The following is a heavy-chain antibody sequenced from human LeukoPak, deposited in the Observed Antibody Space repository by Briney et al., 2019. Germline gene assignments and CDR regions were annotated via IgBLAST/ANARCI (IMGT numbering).Heavy chain of an antibody. CDR1: GFTFSSYA. CDR2: ISYDGSNK. V-gene: IGHV3-30-3*01. D-gene: IGHD2-2*01. J-gene: IGHJ4*02. CDR3: ARGSTSLLSSIDY. Sequence: GGSLRLSCAASGFTFSSYAMHWVRQAPGKGLEWVAVISYDGSNKYYADSVKGRFTISRDNSKNTLYLQMNSLRAEDTAVYYCARGSTSLLSSIDYWGQGTLVTVSS.